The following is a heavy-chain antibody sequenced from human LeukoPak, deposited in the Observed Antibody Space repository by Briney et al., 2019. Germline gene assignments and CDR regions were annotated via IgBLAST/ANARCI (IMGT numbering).Heavy chain of an antibody. CDR1: GYRFNAYW. V-gene: IGHV5-51*01. J-gene: IGHJ3*01. Sequence: GESLKISCKGFGYRFNAYWIAWVRQMPGKGWEWMGIIYPDDSDTRYSPSFQGQFTISADKSVSTAYLQWSSLKASDTATYYCARPNITSYYDSRGYDAFDVWGQGTMVTVSS. CDR2: IYPDDSDT. CDR3: ARPNITSYYDSRGYDAFDV. D-gene: IGHD3-22*01.